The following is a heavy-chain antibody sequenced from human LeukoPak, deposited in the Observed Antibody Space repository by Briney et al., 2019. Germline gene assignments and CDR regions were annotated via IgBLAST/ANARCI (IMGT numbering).Heavy chain of an antibody. J-gene: IGHJ4*02. D-gene: IGHD5-12*01. Sequence: ASVKVSCKASGYTFTSYGISWVRQAPGQGLEWMGWISAYNGNTNYAQKLQGRVTMTTDTSTSTAYMELRSLRSDETAVYYCARDTSRSGYSGYDYLGAYYDYWGQGTLVTVSS. V-gene: IGHV1-18*04. CDR1: GYTFTSYG. CDR2: ISAYNGNT. CDR3: ARDTSRSGYSGYDYLGAYYDY.